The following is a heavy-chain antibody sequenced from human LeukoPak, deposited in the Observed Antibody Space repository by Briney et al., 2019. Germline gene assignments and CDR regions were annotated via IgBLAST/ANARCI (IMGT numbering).Heavy chain of an antibody. D-gene: IGHD2-15*01. V-gene: IGHV3-23*01. CDR3: AKDGGEVAATVISWFDP. CDR2: ISGSGGST. CDR1: GFTFSSYA. J-gene: IGHJ5*02. Sequence: PGGSLRLSCAASGFTFSSYAMSWVRQAPGKGLEWVSAISGSGGSTYYADSVKGRFTISRDNSKNTLYLQMNSLRAEDTAVYYCAKDGGEVAATVISWFDPWGQGTLVTVSS.